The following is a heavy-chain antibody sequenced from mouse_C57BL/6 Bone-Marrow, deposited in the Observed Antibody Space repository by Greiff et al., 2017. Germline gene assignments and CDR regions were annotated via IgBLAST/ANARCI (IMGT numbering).Heavy chain of an antibody. CDR2: IYPGSGST. CDR3: ARVNCDSSCEGDD. CDR1: GYTFTSYW. Sequence: VKLQQPGAELVKPGASVKMSCKASGYTFTSYWITWVKQRPGQGLEWIGDIYPGSGSTNYNEKFKSKATLTVDTSSSTAYMQLSSLTSEASAVYVCARVNCDSSCEGDDWGKGTTLTVSS. D-gene: IGHD1-1*01. J-gene: IGHJ2*01. V-gene: IGHV1-55*01.